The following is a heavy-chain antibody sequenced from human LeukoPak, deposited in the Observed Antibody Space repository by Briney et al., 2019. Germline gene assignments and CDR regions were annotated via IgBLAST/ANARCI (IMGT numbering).Heavy chain of an antibody. CDR2: IHYSVST. Sequence: SETLSLTCTVSGGSISSSRYYWGWIRQPPGKGLEWIGIIHYSVSTYYNPSLKSRVTVSVDTSENQFSLKLSSVAAADKAVYFCVRTRLSDHIGPAAERADDACDMWGQGKMVTVSS. CDR3: VRTRLSDHIGPAAERADDACDM. D-gene: IGHD2-2*01. CDR1: GGSISSSRYY. V-gene: IGHV4-39*07. J-gene: IGHJ3*02.